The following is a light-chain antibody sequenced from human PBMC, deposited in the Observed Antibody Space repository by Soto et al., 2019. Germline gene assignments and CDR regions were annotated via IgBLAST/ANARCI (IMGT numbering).Light chain of an antibody. CDR1: SSDVGGYDY. J-gene: IGLJ2*01. CDR3: SSYAGSDNVV. V-gene: IGLV2-8*01. Sequence: QSALTQPPSASGSPGQSVTISCTGTSSDVGGYDYVSWYQQHPGKAPKLMIYAVNQRPSGVPDRFSGSKSGNTASLTVSGLQAEDEADYYCSSYAGSDNVVFGGGTKLTVL. CDR2: AVN.